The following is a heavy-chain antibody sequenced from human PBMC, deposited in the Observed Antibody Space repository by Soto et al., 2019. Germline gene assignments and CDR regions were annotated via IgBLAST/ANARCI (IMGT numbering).Heavy chain of an antibody. V-gene: IGHV3-30*18. J-gene: IGHJ6*02. Sequence: QVQLVESGGGVVQPGRSLRLSCVASGFTFSTYGMHWVRQAPGKGLEWVAVISYDGKNKYYADSVKGRLTISRDNSKNTEYLQMSRLRGEDTAVYYCAKGQHCSSTSCYFYHYGMDVWGQGTTVAVSS. CDR2: ISYDGKNK. CDR3: AKGQHCSSTSCYFYHYGMDV. D-gene: IGHD2-2*01. CDR1: GFTFSTYG.